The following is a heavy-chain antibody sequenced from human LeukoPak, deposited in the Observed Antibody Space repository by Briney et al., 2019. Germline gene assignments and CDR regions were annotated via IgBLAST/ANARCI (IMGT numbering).Heavy chain of an antibody. J-gene: IGHJ5*02. CDR3: ARFCNYYDSSGYYYGFDP. D-gene: IGHD3-22*01. Sequence: SETLSLTCTVSGGSISSYYWSWIRQPPGKGLEWIGYIYYSGSTNYNPSLKSRVTISVDTSKNQFSLKLSSVTAADTAVYYCARFCNYYDSSGYYYGFDPWGQGALVTVSS. CDR2: IYYSGST. CDR1: GGSISSYY. V-gene: IGHV4-59*01.